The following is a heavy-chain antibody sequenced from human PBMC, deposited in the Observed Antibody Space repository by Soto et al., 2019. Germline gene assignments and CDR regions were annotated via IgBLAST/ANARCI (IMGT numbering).Heavy chain of an antibody. V-gene: IGHV3-33*01. CDR2: IWYDGSTK. D-gene: IGHD6-13*01. Sequence: LRLSCAASGFMFRSYAMHWVRQAPGKGLEWVAGIWYDGSTKYYGDSVKGRYSISRDNSKNMLDLQMNSLRAEDTAVYYCARVAPSSSWHIPHFDQWGQGTLVTVSS. J-gene: IGHJ4*02. CDR3: ARVAPSSSWHIPHFDQ. CDR1: GFMFRSYA.